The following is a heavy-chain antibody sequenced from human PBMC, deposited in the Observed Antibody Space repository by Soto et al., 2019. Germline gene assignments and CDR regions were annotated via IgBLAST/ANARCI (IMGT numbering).Heavy chain of an antibody. Sequence: EVQLVESGGGLVQPGRSLRLSCAASGFTFDDYAMHWVRQAPGKGLEWVSGIRWNSGSIGYADSVKGRFTISRDNAKNSLYLQMNSLRAEDTALYYCAKDASYSGYDLGDYWGQGTLVSVSS. CDR3: AKDASYSGYDLGDY. J-gene: IGHJ4*02. CDR2: IRWNSGSI. V-gene: IGHV3-9*01. D-gene: IGHD5-12*01. CDR1: GFTFDDYA.